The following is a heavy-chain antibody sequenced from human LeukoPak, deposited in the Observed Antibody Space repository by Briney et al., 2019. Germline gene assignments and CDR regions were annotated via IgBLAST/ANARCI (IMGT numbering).Heavy chain of an antibody. CDR2: IYYSGST. CDR3: ARHDNQWEHTDFDY. Sequence: SETLSLTCTVSGGSISSYYWSWIRQPPGKGLEWIGYIYYSGSTNYNPSLKSRVTISVDTSKNQFSLKLSSVTAEDTAVYYCARHDNQWEHTDFDYWGQGTLVTVSS. J-gene: IGHJ4*02. D-gene: IGHD1-26*01. V-gene: IGHV4-59*08. CDR1: GGSISSYY.